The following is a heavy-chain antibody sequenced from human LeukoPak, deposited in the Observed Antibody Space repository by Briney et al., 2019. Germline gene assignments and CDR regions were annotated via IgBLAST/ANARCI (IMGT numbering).Heavy chain of an antibody. Sequence: GGSLRLSCAASGLTFSNYAMTWVRLAPGKGLECVSTLSSSGVPTYSADSVKGRSTISSDNSKNTLYLQMNSLRAEDTAVYYCAKSSGQPYYFDYWGQGTLVTVSS. V-gene: IGHV3-23*01. J-gene: IGHJ4*02. D-gene: IGHD2-8*02. CDR1: GLTFSNYA. CDR3: AKSSGQPYYFDY. CDR2: LSSSGVPT.